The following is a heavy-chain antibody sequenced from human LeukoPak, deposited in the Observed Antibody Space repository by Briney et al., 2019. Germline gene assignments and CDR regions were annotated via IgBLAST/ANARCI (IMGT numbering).Heavy chain of an antibody. D-gene: IGHD1-1*01. CDR1: GFTFSSYT. V-gene: IGHV3-21*01. J-gene: IGHJ4*02. CDR3: ASGSNKGDY. Sequence: GGSLRLSCAASGFTFSSYTMNWVRQAPGKGLEWVSSTSSSGDYIYYADSVKGRFTISRDNAQNSLYLQMNSLRAEDTAVYYCASGSNKGDYWGQGTLVTVSS. CDR2: TSSSGDYI.